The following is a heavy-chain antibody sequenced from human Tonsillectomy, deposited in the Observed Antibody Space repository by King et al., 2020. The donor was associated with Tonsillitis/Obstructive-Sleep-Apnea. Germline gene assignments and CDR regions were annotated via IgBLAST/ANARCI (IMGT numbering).Heavy chain of an antibody. D-gene: IGHD6-6*01. V-gene: IGHV3-74*01. CDR1: GFTFSSYW. Sequence: VQLVESGGGLVQPGGSLRLSCAASGFTFSSYWMHWVRQAPGKGLVWVSRINSDGSSTSYADSVKGRLTISSDNAKNTLYLQMNSLRAEDTAVYYCAREGYSSSSPIDYWGQGTLVTVSS. CDR3: AREGYSSSSPIDY. J-gene: IGHJ4*02. CDR2: INSDGSST.